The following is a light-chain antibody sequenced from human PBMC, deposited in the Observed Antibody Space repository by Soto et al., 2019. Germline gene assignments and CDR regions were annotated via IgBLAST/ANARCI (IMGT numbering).Light chain of an antibody. Sequence: QSVLTQPASVSGSPGQSITISCTGTTYDIGGYNYVSWYQQHPGKAPKLIIYDVSNRPSGVSNRFSGSKSGNTASLTISGLQAEDEADYYCSSYTSTTTLEVFGGGTKLTVL. J-gene: IGLJ2*01. CDR2: DVS. CDR3: SSYTSTTTLEV. CDR1: TYDIGGYNY. V-gene: IGLV2-14*01.